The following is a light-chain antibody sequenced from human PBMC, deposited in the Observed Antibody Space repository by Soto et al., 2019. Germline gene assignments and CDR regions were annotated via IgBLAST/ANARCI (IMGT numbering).Light chain of an antibody. V-gene: IGKV1-5*01. J-gene: IGKJ1*01. Sequence: DIQMTQSPSTLPASVGDRVTITCRASQSITTWLAWYQQKPGRAPKVLIFDAYSLESGVQSRFSGSGSATEFTLTISSLQPDDFATYYCKQYTTYPWTFGQGNKVDIK. CDR1: QSITTW. CDR3: KQYTTYPWT. CDR2: DAY.